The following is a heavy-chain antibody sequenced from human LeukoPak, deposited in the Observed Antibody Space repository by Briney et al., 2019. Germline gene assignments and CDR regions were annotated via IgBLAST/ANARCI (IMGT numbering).Heavy chain of an antibody. D-gene: IGHD6-13*01. CDR1: GFTFSSYS. J-gene: IGHJ4*02. CDR2: ISSSSSYI. Sequence: GGSLRLSCAASGFTFSSYSMNWVRQAPGKGLEWVSSISSSSSYIYYADSVKGRFTISRDNAKNSLYLQMNSLRAEDTAVYYCARTRIAAAGIFDYWGQGTLVTVSS. V-gene: IGHV3-21*01. CDR3: ARTRIAAAGIFDY.